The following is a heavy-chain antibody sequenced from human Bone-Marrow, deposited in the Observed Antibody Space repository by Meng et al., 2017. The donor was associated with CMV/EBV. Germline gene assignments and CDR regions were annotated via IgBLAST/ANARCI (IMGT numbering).Heavy chain of an antibody. Sequence: GESLKISCAASGFTVSSNYMSWVRQAPGKGLEWVGRISSKANSYATAYAASVKGRFTISRDDSKNTAYLQMYRLKTEDTAVYYCTISDTAMVRGNYYYYYGMDVWGQGTTVTVSS. CDR1: GFTVSSNY. J-gene: IGHJ6*02. V-gene: IGHV3-73*01. CDR2: ISSKANSYAT. CDR3: TISDTAMVRGNYYYYYGMDV. D-gene: IGHD5-18*01.